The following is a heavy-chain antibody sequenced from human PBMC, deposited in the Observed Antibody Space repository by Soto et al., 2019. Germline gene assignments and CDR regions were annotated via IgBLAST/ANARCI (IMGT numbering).Heavy chain of an antibody. Sequence: QVQLVQSGAEVKKPGASVKVSCKTSGYTFSTYGISWVRQAPGQGLEWMGWISTYNGNINYAQKFQGRVTLTTDTSTTTAYMELRSLRSDDTAVYYCARDGSGWSGTPYFDYWGQGTLVTVSS. CDR3: ARDGSGWSGTPYFDY. D-gene: IGHD6-19*01. CDR2: ISTYNGNI. CDR1: GYTFSTYG. V-gene: IGHV1-18*01. J-gene: IGHJ4*02.